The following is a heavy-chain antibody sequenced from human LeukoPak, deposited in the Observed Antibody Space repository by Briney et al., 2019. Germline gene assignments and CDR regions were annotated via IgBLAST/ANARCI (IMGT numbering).Heavy chain of an antibody. CDR2: IYTSGSP. Sequence: SETLSLTCAVYGVSFSGYYWSWVRQPPGKGLEGIGRIYTSGSPNYNPSLKSRVTMSVDTSKNQFSLKLSSVTAADTAVYYCARLTSSWYQDWYFDLWGRGTLVTVSS. J-gene: IGHJ2*01. D-gene: IGHD6-13*01. CDR3: ARLTSSWYQDWYFDL. CDR1: GVSFSGYY. V-gene: IGHV4-59*10.